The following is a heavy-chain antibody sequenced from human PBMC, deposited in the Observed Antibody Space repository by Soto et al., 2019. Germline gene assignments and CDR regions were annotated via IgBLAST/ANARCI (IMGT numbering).Heavy chain of an antibody. V-gene: IGHV3-21*01. D-gene: IGHD6-6*01. J-gene: IGHJ6*02. CDR1: GFTFRSYT. CDR3: ASLVAAPSSFSSYYYGMDV. CDR2: ISSSSSDI. Sequence: EVQLVESGGGLLKPGGSLRLSCAASGFTFRSYTMDLVRQAPGKGLEWVSSISSSSSDIYYADSVKGRFTVSRDNAKNSLYLQMNSLRAEDTAVYYCASLVAAPSSFSSYYYGMDVWGQGTTVTVSS.